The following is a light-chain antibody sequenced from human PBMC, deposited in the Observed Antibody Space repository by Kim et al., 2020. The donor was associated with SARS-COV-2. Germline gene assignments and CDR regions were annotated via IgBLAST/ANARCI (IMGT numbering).Light chain of an antibody. Sequence: APGKTATITCGGANIGSKSGHGYQQKPGQAPLLVIYYDTDRPSGIPERFSGSNSGTTTTLTISRVEAGDEADYYCQVWDGNSDHPVFGGGTQLTVL. CDR1: NIGSKS. CDR2: YDT. J-gene: IGLJ3*02. CDR3: QVWDGNSDHPV. V-gene: IGLV3-21*04.